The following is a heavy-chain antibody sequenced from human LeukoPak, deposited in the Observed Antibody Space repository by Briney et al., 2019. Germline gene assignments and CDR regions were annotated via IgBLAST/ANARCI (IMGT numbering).Heavy chain of an antibody. CDR3: ARRRGWLQFGYYFDY. D-gene: IGHD5-24*01. CDR2: INHSGST. CDR1: GGSISSYY. J-gene: IGHJ4*02. Sequence: SETLSLTCTVSGGSISSYYWSWIRQPPGKGLEWIGEINHSGSTNYNPSLKSRVTISVDTSKNQFSLKLSSVTAADTAVYYCARRRGWLQFGYYFDYWGQGTLVTVSS. V-gene: IGHV4-34*01.